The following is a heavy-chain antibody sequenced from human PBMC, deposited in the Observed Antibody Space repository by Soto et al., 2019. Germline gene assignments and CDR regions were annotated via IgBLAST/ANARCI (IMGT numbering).Heavy chain of an antibody. D-gene: IGHD2-21*01. CDR3: SRAGVTAAIQVGYFQR. Sequence: HPGGSLRLSCEASGFIFSDYGMHWVRQVPGKGLEWVAVIWFDGSHTYYADSVKGRFTISRDNSRNTLYLQMNSLRDEDSAVYYCSRAGVTAAIQVGYFQRWGLGTLVTVSS. J-gene: IGHJ1*01. CDR2: IWFDGSHT. V-gene: IGHV3-33*01. CDR1: GFIFSDYG.